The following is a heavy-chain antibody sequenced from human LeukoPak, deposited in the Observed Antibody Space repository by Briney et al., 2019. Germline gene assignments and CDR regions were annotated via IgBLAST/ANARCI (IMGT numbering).Heavy chain of an antibody. J-gene: IGHJ3*02. CDR1: LYTLSINS. Sequence: GGCLRLSRAASLYTLSINSIICVPHAPGKGLEWVSYISNSSSDIYYADSAKGRFTISRDTTKSSLYLQMNTLRAQHTPVYFWGRSRGGYKGSTFYISGQGKMVTVSS. V-gene: IGHV3-21*01. CDR2: ISNSSSDI. CDR3: GRSRGGYKGSTFYI. D-gene: IGHD3-22*01.